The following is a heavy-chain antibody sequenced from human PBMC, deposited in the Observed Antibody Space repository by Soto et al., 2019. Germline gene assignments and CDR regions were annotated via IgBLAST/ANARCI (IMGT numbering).Heavy chain of an antibody. CDR2: IYYSGST. J-gene: IGHJ4*02. CDR1: GGSISSSSYY. CDR3: ARSASADFWSGYYTHAEFDY. D-gene: IGHD3-3*01. Sequence: SETLSLTCTVSGGSISSSSYYWGWIRQPPGKGLEWIGSIYYSGSTYYNPSLKSRVTISVDTSKNQFSLKLSSVTAADTAVYYCARSASADFWSGYYTHAEFDYWGQGTLVTVSS. V-gene: IGHV4-39*01.